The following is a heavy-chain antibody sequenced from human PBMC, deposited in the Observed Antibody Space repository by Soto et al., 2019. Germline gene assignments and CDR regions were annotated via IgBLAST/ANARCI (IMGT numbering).Heavy chain of an antibody. D-gene: IGHD3-22*01. V-gene: IGHV5-51*01. CDR2: IYPGDSDT. CDR3: ARNYYDSSGSSLFDY. J-gene: IGHJ4*02. CDR1: GYSFTSYW. Sequence: GESPKISCKGSGYSFTSYWIGWVRQMPGKGLEWMGIIYPGDSDTRYSPSFQGQVTISADKSISTAYLQWSSLKASDTAMYYCARNYYDSSGSSLFDYWGQGTLVTVSS.